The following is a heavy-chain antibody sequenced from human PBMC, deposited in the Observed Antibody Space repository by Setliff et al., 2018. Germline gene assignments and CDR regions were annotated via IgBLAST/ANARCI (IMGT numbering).Heavy chain of an antibody. CDR3: ARVPYPHRFPYSNYLGYYYYYYMDV. CDR1: GGTFSSYA. V-gene: IGHV1-69*05. D-gene: IGHD4-4*01. J-gene: IGHJ6*03. Sequence: SVKVSCKASGGTFSSYAISWVRQAPGQGLEWMGRIIPIFGTANYAQKFQGRVTMTTDTSTSTAYMELRSLRSDDTAVYYCARVPYPHRFPYSNYLGYYYYYYMDVWGKRTTVTVSS. CDR2: IIPIFGTA.